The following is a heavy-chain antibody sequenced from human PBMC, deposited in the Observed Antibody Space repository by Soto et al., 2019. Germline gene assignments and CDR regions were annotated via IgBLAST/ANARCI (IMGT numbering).Heavy chain of an antibody. V-gene: IGHV1-3*01. J-gene: IGHJ5*02. CDR1: ENTFSTYL. Sequence: GASVKVSCKASENTFSTYLVHWVRQVHGQGLEWMGWHNGYNGQTEYSQKFQGRVTITRDTSAKTAYLELRSLTSEDTAVYYCAGPHERAGLGTWGQGTLVTVYS. CDR2: HNGYNGQT. CDR3: AGPHERAGLGT.